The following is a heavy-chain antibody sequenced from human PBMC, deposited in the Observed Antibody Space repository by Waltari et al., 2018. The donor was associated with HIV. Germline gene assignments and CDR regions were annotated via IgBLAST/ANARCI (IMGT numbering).Heavy chain of an antibody. CDR2: IYHSGST. CDR1: GYSISSGYY. V-gene: IGHV4-38-2*02. CDR3: ARDPGGTGTTVFDY. J-gene: IGHJ4*02. Sequence: QVQLQESGPGLVKPSETLSLTCTVSGYSISSGYYWGWIRQPPGKGLEWIGSIYHSGSTYYNPSLKSRVTISVDTSKNQFSLKLSSVTAADTAVYYCARDPGGTGTTVFDYWGQGTLVTVSS. D-gene: IGHD1-1*01.